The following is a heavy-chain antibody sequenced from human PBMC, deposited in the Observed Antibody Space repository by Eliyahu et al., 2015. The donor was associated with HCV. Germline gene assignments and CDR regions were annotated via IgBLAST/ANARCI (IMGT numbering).Heavy chain of an antibody. CDR1: GXTFSSYT. Sequence: QVQLVQSGAEVKKPGSSVXVSCKASGXTFSSYTISWVRQAPGQGLEWMGRIIPILGIANYAQKFQGRVTITADKSTSTAYMELSSLRSEDTAVYYCARDPDTVTTPDYWGQGTLVTVSS. V-gene: IGHV1-69*08. CDR3: ARDPDTVTTPDY. J-gene: IGHJ4*02. D-gene: IGHD4-17*01. CDR2: IIPILGIA.